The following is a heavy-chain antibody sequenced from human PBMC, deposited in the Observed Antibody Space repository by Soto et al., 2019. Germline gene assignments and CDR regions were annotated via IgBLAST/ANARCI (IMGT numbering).Heavy chain of an antibody. CDR1: GGSISSYY. D-gene: IGHD2-2*01. V-gene: IGHV4-59*01. J-gene: IGHJ5*02. Sequence: SETLSLTCTVSGGSISSYYWSWIRQPPGKGLEWIGYIYYSGSTNYNPSLKSRVTISVDTSKNQFSLKLSSVTAADTAVYYCARVLVVPAPYPNNWFDPWGQGTLVTVSS. CDR3: ARVLVVPAPYPNNWFDP. CDR2: IYYSGST.